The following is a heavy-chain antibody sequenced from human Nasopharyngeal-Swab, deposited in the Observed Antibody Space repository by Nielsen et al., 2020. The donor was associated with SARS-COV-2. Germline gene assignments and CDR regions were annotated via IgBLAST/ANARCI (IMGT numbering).Heavy chain of an antibody. CDR1: GGSFSGYY. V-gene: IGHV4-34*01. J-gene: IGHJ4*02. CDR2: INHSGST. Sequence: SGPLSLTCAVCGGSFSGYYWSWIREPPGKGLEWIGEINHSGSTNYNPSLKRRVTISVDTSKNRFSLKLSSLTAADTAVYYCARGGIPTGDLPTGYYFDYWGQGTLVTVSS. D-gene: IGHD7-27*01. CDR3: ARGGIPTGDLPTGYYFDY.